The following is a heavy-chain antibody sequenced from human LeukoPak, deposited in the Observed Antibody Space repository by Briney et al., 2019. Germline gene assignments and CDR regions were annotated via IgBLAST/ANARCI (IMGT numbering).Heavy chain of an antibody. Sequence: GGGLQISSKGAGCSFTSYWIGWGRRMPGKGVEWMGIIYPGDSDTRYSPSFQGQVTISADKSISTAYLQWSSLKASDTAMYYCATTPDYGGNLDYWGQGTLVTVSS. CDR2: IYPGDSDT. CDR3: ATTPDYGGNLDY. V-gene: IGHV5-51*01. J-gene: IGHJ4*02. D-gene: IGHD4-23*01. CDR1: GCSFTSYW.